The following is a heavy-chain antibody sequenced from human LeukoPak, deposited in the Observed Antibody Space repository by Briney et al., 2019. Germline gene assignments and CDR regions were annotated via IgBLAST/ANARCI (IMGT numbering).Heavy chain of an antibody. CDR2: ISSSSSYI. D-gene: IGHD1-7*01. J-gene: IGHJ4*02. V-gene: IGHV3-21*01. Sequence: SGGSLRLSCAASGFTFSSYSMNGFRQPPGKGLDWVSSISSSSSYIYYADSVKGRFTISRDNAKNSLYLQMNSLRAEDTAVYYCARGTPYNWNYLGDYWGQGTLVTVSS. CDR1: GFTFSSYS. CDR3: ARGTPYNWNYLGDY.